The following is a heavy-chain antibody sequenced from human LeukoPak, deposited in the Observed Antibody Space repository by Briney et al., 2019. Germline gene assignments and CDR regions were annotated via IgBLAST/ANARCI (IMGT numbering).Heavy chain of an antibody. J-gene: IGHJ4*02. CDR2: IYDSEST. CDR3: VRDKYYYDSNGYLHFDY. V-gene: IGHV4-39*07. CDR1: GGSISGSSYY. Sequence: SETLSLTCSVSGGSISGSSYYWGWIRQSPGKGLEWIASIYDSESTYYIPSLRSRVTISIDPSKNQFSLNLISVTAADTAVFYCVRDKYYYDSNGYLHFDYWGQGILVTVSS. D-gene: IGHD3-22*01.